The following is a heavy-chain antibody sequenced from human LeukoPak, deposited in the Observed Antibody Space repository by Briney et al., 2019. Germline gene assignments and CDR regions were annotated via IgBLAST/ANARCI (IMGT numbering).Heavy chain of an antibody. J-gene: IGHJ4*02. CDR2: ISSSSYI. CDR1: GFTVSSNY. CDR3: ARALPYYDSSGPSGY. V-gene: IGHV3-69-1*01. D-gene: IGHD3-22*01. Sequence: GGSLRLSCAASGFTVSSNYMSWVRQAPGKGLEWVXXISSSSYIYYADXVKGRFTISRDNAKNSLYLQMNSLRAEDTAVYYCARALPYYDSSGPSGYWGQGTLVTVSS.